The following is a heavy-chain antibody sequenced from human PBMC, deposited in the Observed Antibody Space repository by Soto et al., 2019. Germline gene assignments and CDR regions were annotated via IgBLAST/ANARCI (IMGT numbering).Heavy chain of an antibody. V-gene: IGHV1-18*01. Sequence: ASVKVSCKASGYTFTSYGISWVRQAPGQGLEWMGWISAYNGNTNYAQKLQGRVTMTTDTSTSTAYMELRSLRSDDTAVYYCARDVGITGTRSWFDPWGQGTLVTVSS. CDR2: ISAYNGNT. J-gene: IGHJ5*02. CDR1: GYTFTSYG. D-gene: IGHD1-7*01. CDR3: ARDVGITGTRSWFDP.